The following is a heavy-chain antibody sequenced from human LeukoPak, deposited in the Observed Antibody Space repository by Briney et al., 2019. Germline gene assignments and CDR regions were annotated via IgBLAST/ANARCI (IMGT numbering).Heavy chain of an antibody. D-gene: IGHD6-19*01. Sequence: PGGSLRLSCAASGFTFSSYSMNWVRRAQGKGLEWVASISSSSSFKYHADSVKGRFTISRDNAKNSLYLQMNSLRAEDTAVYYCARGSLAVAGTGVDYWGQGTLVTVSS. V-gene: IGHV3-21*01. CDR3: ARGSLAVAGTGVDY. J-gene: IGHJ4*02. CDR2: ISSSSSFK. CDR1: GFTFSSYS.